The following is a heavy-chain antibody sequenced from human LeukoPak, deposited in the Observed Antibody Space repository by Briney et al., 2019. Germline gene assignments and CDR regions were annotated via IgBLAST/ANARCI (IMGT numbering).Heavy chain of an antibody. J-gene: IGHJ4*02. V-gene: IGHV4-59*08. D-gene: IGHD1-26*01. CDR1: GGSISSYY. CDR3: ARQGGSYYYFDY. Sequence: SETLSLTCTVSGGSISSYYWSWIRQPPGKGLEWIGYIYYSGSTNYNPSLKSRVTISVDTSKNQFSLKLSSVTAADTAVYYCARQGGSYYYFDYWGQGTLVTVSS. CDR2: IYYSGST.